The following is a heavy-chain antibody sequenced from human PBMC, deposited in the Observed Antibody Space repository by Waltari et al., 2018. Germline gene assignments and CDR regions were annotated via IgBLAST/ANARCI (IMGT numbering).Heavy chain of an antibody. CDR1: GGTFSSYA. J-gene: IGHJ4*02. D-gene: IGHD1-20*01. CDR2: IIPIFGTA. V-gene: IGHV1-69*05. Sequence: QVQLVQSGAEVKKPGSSVKVSCKASGGTFSSYAISWVRHAPGQGLEWMGGIIPIFGTANYAKKFQGRVTITTDESTSTADMELSSLRSEDTAVYYCARGRITGTADYWGQGTLVTVSS. CDR3: ARGRITGTADY.